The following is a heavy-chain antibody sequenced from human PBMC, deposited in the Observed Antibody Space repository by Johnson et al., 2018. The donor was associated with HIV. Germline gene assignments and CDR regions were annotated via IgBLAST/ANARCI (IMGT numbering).Heavy chain of an antibody. J-gene: IGHJ3*02. CDR3: AKVWYYYGSGSAFDI. Sequence: QMQLVESGGGVVQPGGSLRLSCVASAFTFSSYGMHWVRQAPGKGLEWVAFIRYDGTNKYYADSVKGRFTISRDNSKNTLYLQMNSLRAEDTAVYYCAKVWYYYGSGSAFDIWGQGTMVTVSS. CDR2: IRYDGTNK. D-gene: IGHD3-10*01. V-gene: IGHV3-30*02. CDR1: AFTFSSYG.